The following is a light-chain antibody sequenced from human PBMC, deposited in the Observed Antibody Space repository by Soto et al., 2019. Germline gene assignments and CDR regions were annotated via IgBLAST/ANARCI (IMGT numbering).Light chain of an antibody. V-gene: IGKV3-20*01. J-gene: IGKJ3*01. Sequence: IVWTQYPGTLSLSPGERATLSCRASQSVSNNYLAWYQQKPGQAPRLLIYGASNRATGIPARFSGSGSGTDFTLTISSLEPEDLAVYYCQQRGTFGPGTKADIK. CDR1: QSVSNNY. CDR2: GAS. CDR3: QQRGT.